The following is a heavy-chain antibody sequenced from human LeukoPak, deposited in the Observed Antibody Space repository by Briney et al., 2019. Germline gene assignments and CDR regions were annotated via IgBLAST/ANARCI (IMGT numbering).Heavy chain of an antibody. J-gene: IGHJ4*02. D-gene: IGHD3-10*01. Sequence: GGSLRLSCAASGFTFSSYAMHWVRQAPGKGLEWVAVISYDGSNKYYADSVKVRFTISRDNSKNTLYLQMNSLRAEDTAVYYCARGASYGSGTAIDVPFDYWGQGTLVTVSS. CDR1: GFTFSSYA. CDR3: ARGASYGSGTAIDVPFDY. CDR2: ISYDGSNK. V-gene: IGHV3-30*04.